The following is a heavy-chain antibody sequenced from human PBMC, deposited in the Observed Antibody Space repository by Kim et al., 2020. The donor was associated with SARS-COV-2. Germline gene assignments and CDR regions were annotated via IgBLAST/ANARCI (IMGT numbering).Heavy chain of an antibody. Sequence: GGSLRLSCAASGFTFSSYGMHWVRQAPGKGLEWVAVISYDGSNKYYADSVKGRFTISRDNSKNTLYLQMNSLRAEDTAVYYCAKDRKWLVRDSWFDPWG. CDR3: AKDRKWLVRDSWFDP. J-gene: IGHJ5*02. V-gene: IGHV3-30*18. CDR1: GFTFSSYG. CDR2: ISYDGSNK. D-gene: IGHD6-19*01.